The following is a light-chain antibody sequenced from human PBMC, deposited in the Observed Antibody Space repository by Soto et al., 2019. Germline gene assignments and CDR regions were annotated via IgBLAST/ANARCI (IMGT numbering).Light chain of an antibody. Sequence: QSVLSQPPSVSGAPGQRVTVSCTGSSSNIGAGYDVHWYQQLPGTAPKLLIYGNNNRPAGVSDRFSGSKSGSSASLAISGLRAGDEADYYCQSYDSRLSGSVFGGGTKLTVL. V-gene: IGLV1-40*01. CDR3: QSYDSRLSGSV. CDR2: GNN. CDR1: SSNIGAGYD. J-gene: IGLJ2*01.